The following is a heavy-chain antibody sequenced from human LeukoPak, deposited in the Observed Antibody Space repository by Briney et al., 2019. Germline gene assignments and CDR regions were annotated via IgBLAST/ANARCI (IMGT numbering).Heavy chain of an antibody. Sequence: PGRSLRLSCAASGFTFSSYGMHWVRQAPGKGLEWVAVIWYDGSNKYYADSVKGRFTISRDNSKNTLYLQMNSLRAEDTAVYYCARSEMWNDAFDIWGQGTMATVSS. CDR1: GFTFSSYG. CDR2: IWYDGSNK. CDR3: ARSEMWNDAFDI. J-gene: IGHJ3*02. V-gene: IGHV3-33*01. D-gene: IGHD1-1*01.